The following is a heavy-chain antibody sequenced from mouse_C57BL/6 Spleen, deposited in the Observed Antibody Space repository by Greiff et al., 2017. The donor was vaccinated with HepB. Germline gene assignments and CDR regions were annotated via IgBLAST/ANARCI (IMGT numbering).Heavy chain of an antibody. J-gene: IGHJ3*01. CDR1: GFTFSDYY. Sequence: EVMLVESEGGLVQPGSSMKLSCTASGFTFSDYYMAWVRQVPEKGLEWVANINYDGSSTYYLDSLKSRFIISRDNAKNILYLQMSSLKSEDTATYYCARGLPYDYDGAWFAYWGQGTLVTVSA. V-gene: IGHV5-16*01. CDR3: ARGLPYDYDGAWFAY. CDR2: INYDGSST. D-gene: IGHD2-4*01.